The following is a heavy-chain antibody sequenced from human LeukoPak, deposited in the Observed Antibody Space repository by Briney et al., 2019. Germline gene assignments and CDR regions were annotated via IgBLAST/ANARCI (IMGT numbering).Heavy chain of an antibody. CDR2: IYYSGST. CDR3: ASMRTAIAENDY. J-gene: IGHJ4*01. D-gene: IGHD5-18*01. Sequence: SETLSLTCTVSGGSISSYYWSWIRQPPGKGLEWIGYIYYSGSTNYNPSLKSRVTISVDTSKNQFSLKLSSVTAADTAAYYCASMRTAIAENDYWGQGTLVTVSS. CDR1: GGSISSYY. V-gene: IGHV4-59*01.